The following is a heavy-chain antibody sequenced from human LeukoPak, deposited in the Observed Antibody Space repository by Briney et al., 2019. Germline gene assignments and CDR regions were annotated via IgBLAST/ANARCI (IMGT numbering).Heavy chain of an antibody. V-gene: IGHV4-61*01. CDR2: IYYSGST. CDR3: ARDQGLRWYPGPFDY. J-gene: IGHJ4*02. D-gene: IGHD4-23*01. Sequence: SETLSLTCTVSAYSISSGYYWGWIRQPPGKGLEWIGYIYYSGSTNYNPSLKSRVTISVDTSKNQFSLKLSSVTAADTAVYYCARDQGLRWYPGPFDYWGQGTLVTVSS. CDR1: AYSISSGYY.